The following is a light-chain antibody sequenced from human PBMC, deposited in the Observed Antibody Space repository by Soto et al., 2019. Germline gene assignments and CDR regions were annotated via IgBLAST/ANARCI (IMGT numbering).Light chain of an antibody. CDR2: KAS. CDR1: QSISSW. V-gene: IGKV1-5*03. Sequence: DIPMTQSPSTLSASVGDRVTITCRASQSISSWLAWYQQKPGKAPNLLIYKASSLESGVPSRFSGSASGTEFTLTISSLQPDDFATSYCQQYNSYPWTFGQGTKVEIK. J-gene: IGKJ1*01. CDR3: QQYNSYPWT.